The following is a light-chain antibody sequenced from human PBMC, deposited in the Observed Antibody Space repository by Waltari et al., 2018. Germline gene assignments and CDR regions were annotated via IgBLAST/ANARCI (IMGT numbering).Light chain of an antibody. J-gene: IGKJ1*01. CDR2: GAS. Sequence: EIVLTQSPGTLSLSPGEGATLSCRASQSVSKYLAWYQQKPGQAPRLLLYGASSRATGIPDRFSGSGSVTDFSLTISRLEPEDFAVYYCQHYVRLPATFGQGTKVEIK. CDR3: QHYVRLPAT. V-gene: IGKV3-20*01. CDR1: QSVSKY.